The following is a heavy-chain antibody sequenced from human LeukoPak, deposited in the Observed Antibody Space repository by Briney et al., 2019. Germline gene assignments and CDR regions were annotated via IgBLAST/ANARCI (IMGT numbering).Heavy chain of an antibody. J-gene: IGHJ4*02. CDR3: ARVAHPSRNGYYLGY. CDR1: GGSFSDYY. D-gene: IGHD5-12*01. V-gene: IGHV4-34*01. CDR2: INHSGST. Sequence: PSETLSLTCAVCGGSFSDYYWTWVRQSPGKGLKWIGEINHSGSTNYIPSLMSRVTISADTSKSQFSLKVTSVTAADTALYYCARVAHPSRNGYYLGYWGQGTLVTISS.